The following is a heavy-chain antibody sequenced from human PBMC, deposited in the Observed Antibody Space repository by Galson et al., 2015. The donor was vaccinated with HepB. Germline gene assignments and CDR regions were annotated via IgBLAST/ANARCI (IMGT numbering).Heavy chain of an antibody. Sequence: SETLSLTCTVSGGSISSYYWSWIRQPAGKGLEWIGRIYTSGSTNYNPSLKSRVTMSVDTSKNQFSLKLSSVTAADTAVYYCARQTPWVVAAHFDYWGQGTLVTVSS. CDR1: GGSISSYY. CDR2: IYTSGST. CDR3: ARQTPWVVAAHFDY. J-gene: IGHJ4*02. D-gene: IGHD2-15*01. V-gene: IGHV4-4*07.